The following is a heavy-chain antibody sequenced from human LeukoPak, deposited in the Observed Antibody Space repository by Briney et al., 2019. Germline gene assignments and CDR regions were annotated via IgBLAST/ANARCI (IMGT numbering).Heavy chain of an antibody. V-gene: IGHV4-34*01. J-gene: IGHJ4*02. CDR2: INHSGST. CDR3: ARGTGYPLIG. CDR1: GASFSGYY. Sequence: SQTLSLTCAVYGASFSGYYWSWTRQPPGKGLESNGEINHSGSTNYNPSRKSRVTISMDTSKNQFSLKLSSVTAADSAVYYCARGTGYPLIGWGKGTLVTVSS. D-gene: IGHD3-22*01.